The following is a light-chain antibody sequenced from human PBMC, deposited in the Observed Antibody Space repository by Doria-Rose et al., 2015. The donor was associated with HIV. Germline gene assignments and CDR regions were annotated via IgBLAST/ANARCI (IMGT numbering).Light chain of an antibody. CDR1: QSVSSY. CDR2: DAS. V-gene: IGKV3-11*01. J-gene: IGKJ4*01. CDR3: QQRSNWRLT. Sequence: ERAALSCRASQSVSSYLAWYQQKPGQAPRLLMYDASNRATGIPARFSGSGSGTDFTLTISSLEPEDFAVYYCQQRSNWRLTFGGGTKVEIK.